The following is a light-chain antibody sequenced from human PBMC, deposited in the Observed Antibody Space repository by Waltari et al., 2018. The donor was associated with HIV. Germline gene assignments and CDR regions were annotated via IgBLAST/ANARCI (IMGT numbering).Light chain of an antibody. CDR1: ALPNQY. Sequence: SYELTQPPSVSVSPGQTAKITCSGDALPNQYAHWYQQKPGQAPLLVIYKDTQRPSGIPERFSGSHSGTTVTLTISGGQAEDEADYYCESADNSGTYWVFGGGTKLSVL. J-gene: IGLJ3*02. V-gene: IGLV3-25*03. CDR3: ESADNSGTYWV. CDR2: KDT.